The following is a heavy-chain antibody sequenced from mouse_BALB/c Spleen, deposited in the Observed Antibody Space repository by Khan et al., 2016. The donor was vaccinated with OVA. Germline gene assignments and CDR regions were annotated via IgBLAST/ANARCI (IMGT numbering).Heavy chain of an antibody. V-gene: IGHV1S136*01. J-gene: IGHJ4*01. CDR2: IYPSNDDT. CDR1: GYTFTDYV. D-gene: IGHD1-1*01. CDR3: GRSATDYYTVDS. Sequence: VQLQQSGPELVQPGASVKMSCKTSGYTFTDYVMHWVKQKPGQGLEWIGYIYPSNDDTESTERFRGKATLTLDKSSTTAYMELNSLTSADSAVYYCGRSATDYYTVDSWGQGTSVTVSS.